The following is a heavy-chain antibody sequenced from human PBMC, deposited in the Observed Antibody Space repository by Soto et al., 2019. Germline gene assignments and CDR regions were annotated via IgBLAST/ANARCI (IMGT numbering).Heavy chain of an antibody. V-gene: IGHV3-43*01. CDR2: ISWDGGST. CDR3: AKEFTIFGVVLGMDV. D-gene: IGHD3-3*01. J-gene: IGHJ6*02. CDR1: GFTFDDYT. Sequence: LRLSCAASGFTFDDYTMHWVRQAPGKGLEWVSLISWDGGSTYYADSVKGRFTISRDNSKNSLYLQMNSLRTEDTALYYCAKEFTIFGVVLGMDVWGQGTTVTVSS.